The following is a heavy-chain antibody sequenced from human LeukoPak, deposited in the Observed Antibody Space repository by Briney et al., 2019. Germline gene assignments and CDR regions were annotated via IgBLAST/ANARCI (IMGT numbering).Heavy chain of an antibody. J-gene: IGHJ4*02. Sequence: PSETLSLTCTVSGGSISSHYWSWIRQPPGKGLEWIGYIYYSGSTNYNPSLKSRVTISVDTSKNQFSLQLSSVTAADTAVYYCARVNYYDSSGYYYPEYWGQGTLVTVSS. CDR2: IYYSGST. CDR1: GGSISSHY. CDR3: ARVNYYDSSGYYYPEY. D-gene: IGHD3-22*01. V-gene: IGHV4-59*11.